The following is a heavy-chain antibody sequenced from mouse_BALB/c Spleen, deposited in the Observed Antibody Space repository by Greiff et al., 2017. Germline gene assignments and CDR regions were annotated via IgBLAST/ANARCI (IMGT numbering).Heavy chain of an antibody. CDR1: GFTFSSFG. Sequence: EVQVVESGGGLVQPGGSRKLSCAASGFTFSSFGMHWVRQAPEKGLEWVAYISSGSSTIYYADTVKGRFTISRDNPKNTLFLQMTSLRSEDTAMYYCARGGNPFAYWGQGTLVTVSA. D-gene: IGHD2-1*01. CDR3: ARGGNPFAY. J-gene: IGHJ3*01. V-gene: IGHV5-17*02. CDR2: ISSGSSTI.